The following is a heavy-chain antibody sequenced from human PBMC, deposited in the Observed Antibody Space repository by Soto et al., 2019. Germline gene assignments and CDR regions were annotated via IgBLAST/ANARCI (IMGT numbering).Heavy chain of an antibody. CDR3: ASRPLFAGYYYYLDV. CDR2: ISGTSSHI. J-gene: IGHJ6*03. CDR1: GFIFSNYK. D-gene: IGHD2-21*01. Sequence: EVQLVESGGGLVKPGGSLTLSCATSGFIFSNYKMNWVRQAPGKGLEWVSSISGTSSHIYYADSVKGRFTISRDNAENSLYSQMNSLRAEDPAVYYCASRPLFAGYYYYLDVWGKGTTVIVSS. V-gene: IGHV3-21*06.